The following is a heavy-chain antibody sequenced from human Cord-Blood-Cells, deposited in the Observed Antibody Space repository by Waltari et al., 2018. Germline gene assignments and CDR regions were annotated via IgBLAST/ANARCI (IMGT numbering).Heavy chain of an antibody. CDR2: IKSKTDGGTT. D-gene: IGHD6-13*01. CDR3: TTKGGIAAAGAEYFQH. Sequence: GLVKPGGSLRLSCAASGFTFSNAWMSWVRQAPGKGLEWVGRIKSKTDGGTTDYAAPVKGRFTISRDDSKNTLYLQMNSLKTEDTAVYYCTTKGGIAAAGAEYFQHWGQGTLVTVSS. CDR1: GFTFSNAW. J-gene: IGHJ1*01. V-gene: IGHV3-15*01.